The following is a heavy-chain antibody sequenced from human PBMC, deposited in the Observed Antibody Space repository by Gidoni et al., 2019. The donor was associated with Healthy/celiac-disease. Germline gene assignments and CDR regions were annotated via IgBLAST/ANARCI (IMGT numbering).Heavy chain of an antibody. Sequence: EVQLLDSGVGLVQPGGSLRLSLSASEFTFRIYAMSWFRQAPGKGLEWVSAISGSGGSTYYADSVKGRFTISRDNSKNTLYLQMNSLRAEDTAVYYCAKDSDYDILTGYFDYWGQGTLVTVSS. J-gene: IGHJ4*02. V-gene: IGHV3-23*01. D-gene: IGHD3-9*01. CDR2: ISGSGGST. CDR1: EFTFRIYA. CDR3: AKDSDYDILTGYFDY.